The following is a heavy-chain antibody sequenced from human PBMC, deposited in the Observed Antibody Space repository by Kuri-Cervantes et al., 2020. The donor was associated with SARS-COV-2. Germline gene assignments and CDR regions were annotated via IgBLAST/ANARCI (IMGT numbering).Heavy chain of an antibody. V-gene: IGHV3-48*02. J-gene: IGHJ5*02. Sequence: GGSLTLSCIVYGVSFRFYSMNGVRPAPGKGLEWISYVSPYSNTINSADSVKARFTISRDNAKNLLNLQFNSLRDDDTAVYYCARDMSKGQWLERGWFDPWGQGTLVTVAS. CDR3: ARDMSKGQWLERGWFDP. CDR1: GVSFRFYS. CDR2: VSPYSNTI. D-gene: IGHD6-19*01.